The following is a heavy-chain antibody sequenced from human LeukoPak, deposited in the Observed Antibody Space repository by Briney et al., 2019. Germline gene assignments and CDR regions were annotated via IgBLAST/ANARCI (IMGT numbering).Heavy chain of an antibody. Sequence: PSGTLSLTCAVSGGSILSTNWWSWVRQPPGKGLGWIGEVHLNGATNYNPSVEGRVTMSIDKSKNHLSLEVISVTAADTAMYYCTRESGAFSPFGFWGQGTLATVSS. V-gene: IGHV4-4*02. CDR3: TRESGAFSPFGF. J-gene: IGHJ4*02. CDR2: VHLNGAT. CDR1: GGSILSTNW. D-gene: IGHD1-26*01.